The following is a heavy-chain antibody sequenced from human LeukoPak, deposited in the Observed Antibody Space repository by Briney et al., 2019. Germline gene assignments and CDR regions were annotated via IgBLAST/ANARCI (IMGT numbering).Heavy chain of an antibody. D-gene: IGHD6-6*01. CDR2: IKQDGSVK. CDR3: ARDPVAAPYFDY. J-gene: IGHJ4*02. Sequence: GSLRLSCAASGFTFSSYWMNWVRQAPGKGLEWVANIKQDGSVKNYVGSVKGRFTVSRDNARNSLYLQMSSLRAEDTAVYYCARDPVAAPYFDYWGQGALVTVSS. V-gene: IGHV3-7*01. CDR1: GFTFSSYW.